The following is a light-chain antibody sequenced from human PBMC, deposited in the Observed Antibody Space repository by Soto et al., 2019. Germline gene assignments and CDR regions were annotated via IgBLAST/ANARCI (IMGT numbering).Light chain of an antibody. J-gene: IGKJ1*01. CDR1: QSISSW. Sequence: DIQLTQSPSTLSASVGDRVTITCRASQSISSWLAWYQQKPGKAPKFLIYKTSNLESGVTSRFSSSGSGTEFNLTISSLQPDDFETYYCQYCNNYCWTFGQGTKVEIK. CDR3: QYCNNYCWT. CDR2: KTS. V-gene: IGKV1-5*03.